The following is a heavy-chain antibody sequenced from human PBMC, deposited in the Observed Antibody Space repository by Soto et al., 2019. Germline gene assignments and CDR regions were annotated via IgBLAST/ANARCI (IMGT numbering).Heavy chain of an antibody. Sequence: PGGSLRLSCAASGFTFSNYWMSWVRQAPGKGLEWVANIKQDGSSTTYADSVKGRFTISRDNAKNRLYLQMNSLRAEDTAVYYCARDPAPSGWYDYWGQGTRVTVSS. CDR3: ARDPAPSGWYDY. CDR1: GFTFSNYW. V-gene: IGHV3-7*01. CDR2: IKQDGSST. J-gene: IGHJ4*02. D-gene: IGHD6-19*01.